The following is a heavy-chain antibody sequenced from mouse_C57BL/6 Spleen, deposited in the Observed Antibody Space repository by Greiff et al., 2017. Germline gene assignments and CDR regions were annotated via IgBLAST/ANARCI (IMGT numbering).Heavy chain of an antibody. J-gene: IGHJ2*01. V-gene: IGHV1-55*01. CDR3: AREGDYYGSSHFDY. Sequence: QVQLQQPGAELVKPGASVKMSCKASGYTFTSYWITWVKQRPGQGLEWIGDIYPGSGSPNYNEKFKSKATLTVDTSSSTAYMQLSSLTSEDSAVYYCAREGDYYGSSHFDYWGQGTTLTVSS. CDR2: IYPGSGSP. D-gene: IGHD1-1*01. CDR1: GYTFTSYW.